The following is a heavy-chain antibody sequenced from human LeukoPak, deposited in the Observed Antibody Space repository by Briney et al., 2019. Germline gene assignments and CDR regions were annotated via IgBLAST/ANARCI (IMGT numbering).Heavy chain of an antibody. CDR3: ATGIRECFDY. CDR1: GFTFSDYY. D-gene: IGHD3-10*01. CDR2: ISNSGSTI. V-gene: IGHV3-11*04. Sequence: GGSLRLSCAASGFTFSDYYMSWIRQAPGKGLEWVSYISNSGSTIYYADSVKGRFAISRDSAKNSLFLQMNGLRAEDTAVYYCATGIRECFDYWGPGTLVTVSS. J-gene: IGHJ4*02.